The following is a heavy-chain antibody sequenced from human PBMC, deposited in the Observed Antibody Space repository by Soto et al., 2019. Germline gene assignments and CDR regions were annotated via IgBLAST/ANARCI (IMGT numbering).Heavy chain of an antibody. V-gene: IGHV3-23*01. D-gene: IGHD1-7*01. Sequence: PVGSLRLSCAASGFTSSSYSMTWVRQVPGKGLEWVAHITATGGTTYYADSVKGRFTISRDTSRNTLYLQMNSLRAEDTALYYCAKCMQAYWNYDAHHIWGQGTMVTVSS. CDR3: AKCMQAYWNYDAHHI. CDR2: ITATGGTT. CDR1: GFTSSSYS. J-gene: IGHJ3*02.